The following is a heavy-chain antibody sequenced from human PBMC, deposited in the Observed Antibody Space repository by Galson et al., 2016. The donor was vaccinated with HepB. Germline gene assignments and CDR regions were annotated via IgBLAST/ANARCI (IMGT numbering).Heavy chain of an antibody. CDR2: ISFSGSTV. D-gene: IGHD1/OR15-1a*01. CDR3: ARGKIWATNGNIIGDYDDVMDV. V-gene: IGHV3-48*03. Sequence: SLRLSCAASGATFGSHSMHWVRQAPGKGLEWVSYISFSGSTVQYADSVKGRFTISRDNAKNSLFLQMNSLRAEDTVIYYCARGKIWATNGNIIGDYDDVMDVWGQGTTVTVSS. J-gene: IGHJ6*02. CDR1: GATFGSHS.